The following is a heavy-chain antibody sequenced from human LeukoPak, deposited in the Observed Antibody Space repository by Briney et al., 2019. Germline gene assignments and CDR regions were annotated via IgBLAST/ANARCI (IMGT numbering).Heavy chain of an antibody. CDR1: GGSISSYY. Sequence: PSETLSLTCTVSGGSISSYYWSWIRQPPGKGLEGIGYIYYSGSTNYNPSLKSRVTISVDTTKNQFSLKLSSVTAADTAVYYCARLGYCSGGSCYRKYYYYGMDVWGQGTTVTVSS. D-gene: IGHD2-15*01. J-gene: IGHJ6*02. V-gene: IGHV4-59*01. CDR2: IYYSGST. CDR3: ARLGYCSGGSCYRKYYYYGMDV.